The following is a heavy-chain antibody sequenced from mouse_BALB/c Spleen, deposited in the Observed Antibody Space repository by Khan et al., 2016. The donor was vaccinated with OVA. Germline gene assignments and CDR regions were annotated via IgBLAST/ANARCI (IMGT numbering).Heavy chain of an antibody. CDR3: ARAYYRYDGYYAMDY. J-gene: IGHJ4*01. CDR2: IWGGGGT. CDR1: GFSLSRYN. Sequence: QVQLQQSGPGLVAPSQTLSNTCTVSGFSLSRYNIHWVRQPPGGGLEWLGMIWGGGGTDYNSTLKSRLSISKDNSKSQVFLKMNSLQTDDTANYYCARAYYRYDGYYAMDYWGQGTSVTVSS. D-gene: IGHD2-14*01. V-gene: IGHV2-6-4*01.